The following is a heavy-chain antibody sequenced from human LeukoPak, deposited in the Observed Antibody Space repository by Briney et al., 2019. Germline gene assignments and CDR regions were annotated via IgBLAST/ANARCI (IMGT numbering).Heavy chain of an antibody. Sequence: GGSLRLSCAASGFTFSSYAMSWVRQAPGKGLEWVAVISYDGSNKYYADSVKGRFTISRDNSKNTLYLQMNSLRAEDTAVYYCAKDYYDSSGYQSRGAFDIWGQGTMVTVSS. V-gene: IGHV3-30*18. J-gene: IGHJ3*02. CDR2: ISYDGSNK. D-gene: IGHD3-22*01. CDR1: GFTFSSYA. CDR3: AKDYYDSSGYQSRGAFDI.